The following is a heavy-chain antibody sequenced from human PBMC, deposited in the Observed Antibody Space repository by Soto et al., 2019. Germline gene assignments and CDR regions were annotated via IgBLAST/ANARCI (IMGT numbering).Heavy chain of an antibody. CDR1: GVSFSTYG. D-gene: IGHD6-13*01. CDR3: ATEGGVGYGSSGGDV. CDR2: IWHDGSYK. Sequence: QVQLVESGGGVVQPGRSLRLSCVASGVSFSTYGMHWGRQAPGKGLEWVASIWHDGSYKFHADAVKGRFAISRDNSKNALYLQMNSRRVEDTDMYYCATEGGVGYGSSGGDVWGQGTLVTVSS. V-gene: IGHV3-33*01. J-gene: IGHJ4*02.